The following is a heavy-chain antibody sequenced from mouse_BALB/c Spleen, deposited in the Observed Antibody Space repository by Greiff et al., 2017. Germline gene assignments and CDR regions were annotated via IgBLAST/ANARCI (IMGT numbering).Heavy chain of an antibody. CDR2: INPSNGGT. Sequence: QVQLKQSGAELVKPGASVKLSCKASGYTFTSYYMYWVKQRPGQGLEWIGEINPSNGGTNFNEKFKSKATLTVDKSSSTAYMQLSSLTSEDSAVYYCTRSWYPKPRGFAYWGQGTLVTVSA. V-gene: IGHV1S81*02. J-gene: IGHJ3*01. D-gene: IGHD1-1*02. CDR1: GYTFTSYY. CDR3: TRSWYPKPRGFAY.